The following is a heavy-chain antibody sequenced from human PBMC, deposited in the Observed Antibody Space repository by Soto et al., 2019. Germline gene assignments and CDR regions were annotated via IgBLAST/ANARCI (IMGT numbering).Heavy chain of an antibody. CDR2: MHPNSGNT. Sequence: QGQLVQSGAEVKKPGASGKVSCKASGYTFTSYDINWVRQATGQGLEWVGWMHPNSGNTGYEQKVQGRVTMTRNTSISTAYMELSRLRSEDTAVYYCARGPIMITFGGVIVKARFDYWGQGTLVTVSS. J-gene: IGHJ4*02. CDR1: GYTFTSYD. D-gene: IGHD3-16*02. CDR3: ARGPIMITFGGVIVKARFDY. V-gene: IGHV1-8*01.